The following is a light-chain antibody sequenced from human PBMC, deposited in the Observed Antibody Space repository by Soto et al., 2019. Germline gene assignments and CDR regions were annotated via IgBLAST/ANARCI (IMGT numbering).Light chain of an antibody. CDR2: AAS. V-gene: IGKV1-39*01. CDR1: QSIRSY. J-gene: IGKJ4*01. Sequence: DIQMTQSPSSLSASVGDRVTITCRASQSIRSYLNWYQQQPGKAPKLLIYAASSLQSGVPSRFSGSGSGTEFTLTISSLQPEDFAADFCRQSYSTPLAFGGGTKVEIK. CDR3: RQSYSTPLA.